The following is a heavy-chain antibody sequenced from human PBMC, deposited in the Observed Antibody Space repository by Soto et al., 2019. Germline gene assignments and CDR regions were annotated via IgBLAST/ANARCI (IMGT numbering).Heavy chain of an antibody. J-gene: IGHJ3*01. D-gene: IGHD2-2*01. CDR3: SIGSWSAETFDV. Sequence: QVHLEQSGAEVKKPGSSVKVSCKAAVGTFSTYTLFWVRQAPGQGLEWLGRIIPMLTVTNSAQKFQGRVTITADKSTSTAFMELTSLTSDDTAVYYCSIGSWSAETFDVWGQGTMVTVSS. V-gene: IGHV1-69*02. CDR1: VGTFSTYT. CDR2: IIPMLTVT.